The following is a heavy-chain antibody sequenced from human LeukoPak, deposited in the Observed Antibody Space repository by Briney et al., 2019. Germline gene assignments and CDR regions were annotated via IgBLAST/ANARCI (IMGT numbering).Heavy chain of an antibody. V-gene: IGHV4-61*02. J-gene: IGHJ5*02. CDR2: IYTSGST. D-gene: IGHD4-17*01. Sequence: PSETLSLTCTVSGGSISSGSYYWSWIRQPAGKGLEWIGRIYTSGSTNYNPSLKSRVTISVDTSKNQFSLKLSSVTAADTAVYYCARDFYGDYGNWFDPWGQGTLVTVSS. CDR3: ARDFYGDYGNWFDP. CDR1: GGSISSGSYY.